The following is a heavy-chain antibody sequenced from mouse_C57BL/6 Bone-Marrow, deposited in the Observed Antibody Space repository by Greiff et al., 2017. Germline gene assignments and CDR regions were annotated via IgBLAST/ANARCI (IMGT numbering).Heavy chain of an antibody. CDR2: IWRGGST. D-gene: IGHD2-2*01. V-gene: IGHV2-2*01. CDR1: GFSLTSYG. J-gene: IGHJ3*01. CDR3: ARNFYYGCDAGFAD. Sequence: VQLQQSGPGLVQPSQSLSITCTASGFSLTSYGVHWVRQSPGKGLEWLGGIWRGGSTDYNAAFISRLTIRTDNYKSQVFCKMHSRQADDAAMDYCARNFYYGCDAGFADWGKGTLVTVSA.